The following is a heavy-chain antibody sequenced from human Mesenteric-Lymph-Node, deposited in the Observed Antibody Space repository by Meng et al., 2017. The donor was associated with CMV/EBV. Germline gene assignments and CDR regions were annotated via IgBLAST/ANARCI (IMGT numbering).Heavy chain of an antibody. J-gene: IGHJ4*02. V-gene: IGHV1-3*01. CDR3: AKARGYCTSTSCEGGDY. CDR2: INAGNGNT. CDR1: YTFTNYG. Sequence: YTFTNYGIHWVRQAPRQWLEWMGWINAGNGNTKYSQKFQGRISITRDTSASTAYMELGSLRSEDTAVYYCAKARGYCTSTSCEGGDYWGQGTLVTVSS. D-gene: IGHD2-2*01.